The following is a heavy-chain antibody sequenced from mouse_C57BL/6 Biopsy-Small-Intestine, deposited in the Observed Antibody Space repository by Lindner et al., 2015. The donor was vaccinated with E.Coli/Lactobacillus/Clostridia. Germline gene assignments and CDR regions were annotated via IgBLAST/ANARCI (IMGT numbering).Heavy chain of an antibody. V-gene: IGHV1-19*01. CDR3: ARMGSSTGSGWFAY. Sequence: VQLQESGPVLVKPGASVKMSCKASGYTFTDYYMNWVKQSHGKSLEWIGVINPYNGGTSYNQKFKGKATLTVDKSSSTAYMELNSLTSEDSAVYYCARMGSSTGSGWFAYWGQGTLVTVSA. D-gene: IGHD4-1*02. CDR1: GYTFTDYY. J-gene: IGHJ3*01. CDR2: INPYNGGT.